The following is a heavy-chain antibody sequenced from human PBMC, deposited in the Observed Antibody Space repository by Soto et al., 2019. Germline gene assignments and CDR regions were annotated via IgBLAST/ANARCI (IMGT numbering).Heavy chain of an antibody. CDR3: AKDLPTGGYDSSGKYGMDV. CDR1: GFTFSSYA. V-gene: IGHV3-30-3*01. Sequence: PGGSLRLSCAASGFTFSSYAMHWVRQAPGKGLEWVAVISYDGSNKYYADSVKGRFTISRDNSKNTLYLQMNSLRAEDTAVYYCAKDLPTGGYDSSGKYGMDVWGQGTTVTVSS. D-gene: IGHD3-22*01. CDR2: ISYDGSNK. J-gene: IGHJ6*02.